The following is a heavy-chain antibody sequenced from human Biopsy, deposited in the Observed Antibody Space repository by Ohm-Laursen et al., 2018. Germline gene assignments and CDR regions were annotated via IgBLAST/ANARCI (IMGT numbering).Heavy chain of an antibody. V-gene: IGHV4-34*08. D-gene: IGHD2-15*01. CDR3: GNEVHGRDY. Sequence: SDTLSLTCPVFGKTFSDYQWSWIRQPPGKGLEWIGQINQAGTTNYNPSLKSRVSISADASKYDFSLRLTSVTAADTAVYLCGNEVHGRDYWGLGAQVTVSS. J-gene: IGHJ4*02. CDR1: GKTFSDYQ. CDR2: INQAGTT.